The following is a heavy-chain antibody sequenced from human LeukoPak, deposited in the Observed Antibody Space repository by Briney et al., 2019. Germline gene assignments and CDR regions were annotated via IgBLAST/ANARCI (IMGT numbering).Heavy chain of an antibody. J-gene: IGHJ4*02. CDR2: IRSKANSYAT. D-gene: IGHD6-6*01. CDR3: TRPPWGYSSSSGDY. V-gene: IGHV3-73*01. CDR1: GFTFSVSA. Sequence: PGGSLRLSCAAAGFTFSVSAMHWVRQASGKGREWVGRIRSKANSYATAYAASVKGRFTISRDDSNNTAYLQMNSLKTEDTAVYYCTRPPWGYSSSSGDYWGQGTLVTVSS.